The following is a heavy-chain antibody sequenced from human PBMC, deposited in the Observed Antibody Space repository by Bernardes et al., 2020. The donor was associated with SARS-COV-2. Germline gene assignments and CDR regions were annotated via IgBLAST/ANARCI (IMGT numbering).Heavy chain of an antibody. CDR3: VRDLGGTLVFFFYC. Sequence: ASVKVSCKAKDYRKRNRSMKWAGQDRKRGVEGKSVKVGDNGNRNYAKKVKGRITMTTDTSTSTVYMDLRSLTSDDTAVYYCVRDLGGTLVFFFYCWRQGT. D-gene: IGHD2-15*01. CDR1: DYRKRNRS. J-gene: IGHJ4*02. V-gene: IGHV1-18*01. CDR2: KVGDNGNR.